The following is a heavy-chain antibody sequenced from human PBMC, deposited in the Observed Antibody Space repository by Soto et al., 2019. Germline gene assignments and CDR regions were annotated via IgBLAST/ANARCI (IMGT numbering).Heavy chain of an antibody. CDR2: IWSDGSNK. J-gene: IGHJ6*02. V-gene: IGHV3-33*01. CDR1: GFSIINYG. D-gene: IGHD3-22*01. Sequence: GRSLRLSCAVAGFSIINYGMQWISQTTGKGLEWVALIWSDGSNKYYADSVKGRFTISRDNSKNTLYLQMNSLRAEDTAVYYCARDRVRYYDSSGYRYYYGLDVWGQGTTVTVSS. CDR3: ARDRVRYYDSSGYRYYYGLDV.